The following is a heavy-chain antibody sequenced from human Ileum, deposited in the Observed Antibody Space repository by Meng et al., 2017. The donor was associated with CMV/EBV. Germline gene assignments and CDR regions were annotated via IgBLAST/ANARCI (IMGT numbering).Heavy chain of an antibody. J-gene: IGHJ4*02. Sequence: GESLKISCAASGFTFSGYAMNWVRQAPGKGLEWVSYITGGSTTIHYADSVKGRFTISRDNAKNSLFLQMNSLRGEDTAVYYGARIGPHSGYDFDFWGQGTLVTVSS. V-gene: IGHV3-48*04. CDR1: GFTFSGYA. CDR3: ARIGPHSGYDFDF. CDR2: ITGGSTTI. D-gene: IGHD5-12*01.